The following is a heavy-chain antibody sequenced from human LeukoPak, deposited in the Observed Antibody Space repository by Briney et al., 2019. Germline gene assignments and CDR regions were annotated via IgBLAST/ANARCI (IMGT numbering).Heavy chain of an antibody. CDR2: INTNTGNP. CDR1: GYTFTSYG. J-gene: IGHJ4*02. Sequence: ASVKVSCKASGYTFTSYGISWVRQAPGQGLEWMGWINTNTGNPTYAQGFTGRFVFSLDTSVSTAYLQISSLKAEDTAVYYCARTTSYSSSWSADYWGQGTLVTVSS. V-gene: IGHV7-4-1*02. D-gene: IGHD6-13*01. CDR3: ARTTSYSSSWSADY.